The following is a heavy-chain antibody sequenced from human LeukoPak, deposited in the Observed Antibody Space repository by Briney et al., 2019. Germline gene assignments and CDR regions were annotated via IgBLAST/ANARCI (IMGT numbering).Heavy chain of an antibody. CDR1: GFTFSSYG. V-gene: IGHV3-30*18. J-gene: IGHJ4*02. D-gene: IGHD2-2*01. CDR2: ISYDGSIK. Sequence: GRSLRLSCAASGFTFSSYGMHWVRQAPGKGLGWVAVISYDGSIKYYADSVKGRFTISRDNSKNTLYLQMNSLRAEDTAVYYCAKSRGCSSTSCLVDYWGQGTLVTVSS. CDR3: AKSRGCSSTSCLVDY.